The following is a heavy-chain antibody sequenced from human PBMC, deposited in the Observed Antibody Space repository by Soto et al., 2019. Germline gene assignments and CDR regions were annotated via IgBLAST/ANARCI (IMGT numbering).Heavy chain of an antibody. D-gene: IGHD3-10*01. Sequence: TGGSLRLSCAASGFTFSDYYMSWIRQAPGKGLEWVSYISSSSSYTNYADSVKGRFTVSRDNAKNSLYLQMNSLRAEDTAVYYCAHGSGSTTNFDYWGQGTLVTVSS. J-gene: IGHJ4*02. CDR2: ISSSSSYT. V-gene: IGHV3-11*06. CDR1: GFTFSDYY. CDR3: AHGSGSTTNFDY.